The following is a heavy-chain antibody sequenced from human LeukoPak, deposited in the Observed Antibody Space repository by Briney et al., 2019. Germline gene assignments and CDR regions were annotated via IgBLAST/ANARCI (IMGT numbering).Heavy chain of an antibody. J-gene: IGHJ3*01. Sequence: SETLSLTCSVSGGSISSSGHYWSWIRQTPGKGLEWIGYVSYSGGTNYNPSLKRRVSISLDTSKNQFSLKLSSPAAADPAVYYCARAPMAITTSAFPDAFDFWGQGTMVTVSS. CDR2: VSYSGGT. CDR1: GGSISSSGHY. V-gene: IGHV4-61*08. D-gene: IGHD5-12*01. CDR3: ARAPMAITTSAFPDAFDF.